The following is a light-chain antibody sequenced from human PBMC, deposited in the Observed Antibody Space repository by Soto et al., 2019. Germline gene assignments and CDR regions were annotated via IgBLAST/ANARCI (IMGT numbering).Light chain of an antibody. J-gene: IGKJ2*01. CDR1: QSISFS. V-gene: IGKV1-39*01. CDR2: AAS. CDR3: QQSYSTPYT. Sequence: DIQMTQSPTSLSASVGDRVIITCRASQSISFSLNWYQQKPGKAPKLLIFAASTLKGGVPLRFSGSGSGTDFTLTISSLQPEDFATYFCQQSYSTPYTLGQGTKLEIK.